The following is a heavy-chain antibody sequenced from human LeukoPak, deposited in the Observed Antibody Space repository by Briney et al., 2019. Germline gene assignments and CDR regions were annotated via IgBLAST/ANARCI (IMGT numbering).Heavy chain of an antibody. CDR1: GDSASSNSAA. V-gene: IGHV6-1*01. CDR2: TYYRSKWYN. Sequence: SQTLSLTCAISGDSASSNSAAWNWIRQSPSRGLEWLGRTYYRSKWYNDYAVSVKSRITINPDTSKNQFSLQLNSVTPEDTAVYYCARDRNDFWSGPHAFDIWGQGTMVTVSS. CDR3: ARDRNDFWSGPHAFDI. J-gene: IGHJ3*02. D-gene: IGHD3-3*01.